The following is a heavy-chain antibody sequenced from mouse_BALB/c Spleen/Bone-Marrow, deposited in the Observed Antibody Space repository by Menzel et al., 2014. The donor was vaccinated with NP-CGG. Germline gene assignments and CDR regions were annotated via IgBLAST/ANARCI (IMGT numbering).Heavy chain of an antibody. CDR3: ARHAYYDQTEVSFVY. D-gene: IGHD2-4*01. V-gene: IGHV5-9-2*01. CDR1: GFSFSNYG. Sequence: EVHLVESGGGLVKSGGSLKLSCAASGFSFSNYGMSWVRQTPEKRLEWVATISGDGRYTFYSDSVKGRFTISRDNAKNNLYLQLGSLRSEDTALYYCARHAYYDQTEVSFVYWGQGTLVTVSA. CDR2: ISGDGRYT. J-gene: IGHJ3*01.